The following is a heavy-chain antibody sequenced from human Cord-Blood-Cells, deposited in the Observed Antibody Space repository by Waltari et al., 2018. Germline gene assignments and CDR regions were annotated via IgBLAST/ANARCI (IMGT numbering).Heavy chain of an antibody. CDR1: GGSISSYY. CDR3: ARYYSSSSGFDAFDI. J-gene: IGHJ3*02. V-gene: IGHV4-59*01. CDR2: IYYSGST. Sequence: QVQLQESGPGLVKPSETLSLTCTVSGGSISSYYWSWIRQPPGKGLEWIGYIYYSGSTNDNPSLKSRVTISVDTSKNQFSLKLSSVTAADTAVYYCARYYSSSSGFDAFDIWGQGTMVTVSS. D-gene: IGHD6-6*01.